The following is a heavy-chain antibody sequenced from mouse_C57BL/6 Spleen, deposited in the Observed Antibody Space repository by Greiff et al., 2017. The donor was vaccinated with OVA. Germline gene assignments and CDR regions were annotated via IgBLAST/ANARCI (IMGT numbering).Heavy chain of an antibody. Sequence: VQLVESGPGLVAPSQSLSITCTVSGFSLTSYGVHWVRQPPGKGLEWLVVIWSDGSTTYNSALKSKMSISKDNSKSQMFLKMNSLQTDDTAMYYCASEGYYYVSSYGFAYWGQGTLVTVSA. V-gene: IGHV2-6*03. CDR3: ASEGYYYVSSYGFAY. CDR1: GFSLTSYG. D-gene: IGHD1-1*01. J-gene: IGHJ3*01. CDR2: IWSDGST.